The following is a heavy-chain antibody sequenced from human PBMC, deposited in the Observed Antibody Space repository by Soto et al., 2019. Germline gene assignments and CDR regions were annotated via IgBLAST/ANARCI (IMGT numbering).Heavy chain of an antibody. D-gene: IGHD3-3*01. J-gene: IGHJ5*02. CDR2: IKSKTDGGTT. V-gene: IGHV3-15*01. CDR1: GFTFSNAW. Sequence: EVQLVESGGGLVKPGGSLRLSCAASGFTFSNAWMSWFRQAPGKGLEWVGRIKSKTDGGTTDYAAPVKGRFTISRDNSKNTLYLQINSLKTEDTAVYYCTTDFHPGYYDFWSGYYTGIPLFDPWGQGTLVTVSS. CDR3: TTDFHPGYYDFWSGYYTGIPLFDP.